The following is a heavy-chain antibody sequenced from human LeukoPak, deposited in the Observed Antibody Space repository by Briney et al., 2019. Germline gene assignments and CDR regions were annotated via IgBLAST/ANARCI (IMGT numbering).Heavy chain of an antibody. CDR2: INPTGGTT. V-gene: IGHV1-46*01. D-gene: IGHD3-16*02. CDR1: GYTFTSYY. J-gene: IGHJ5*02. CDR3: ARDALSYDYSWGSYRHVGIDP. Sequence: GASVKVSCKASGYTFTSYYMHWVRQAPGQGLEWMAIINPTGGTTDYAQKFHGRITVTRDTATSTVYMELTSLTPEDTAVDYCARDALSYDYSWGSYRHVGIDPWGQGTLVTVSS.